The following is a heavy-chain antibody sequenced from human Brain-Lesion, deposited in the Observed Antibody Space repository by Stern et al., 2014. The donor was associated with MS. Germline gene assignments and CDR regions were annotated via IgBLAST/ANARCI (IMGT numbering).Heavy chain of an antibody. D-gene: IGHD2-15*01. Sequence: QVPLKESGPVLVKPTDTLKLTCSVSGFSLSNPAMGVSWIRQPPGNALEGFANIFSTGEQAYSTSLKSRPTISKDTSRSQVVLTMTNMDPVDTATYYCARMREYCSGGICFAGYYDSWGQGTLVTVSS. V-gene: IGHV2-26*01. CDR3: ARMREYCSGGICFAGYYDS. J-gene: IGHJ4*02. CDR1: GFSLSNPAMG. CDR2: IFSTGEQ.